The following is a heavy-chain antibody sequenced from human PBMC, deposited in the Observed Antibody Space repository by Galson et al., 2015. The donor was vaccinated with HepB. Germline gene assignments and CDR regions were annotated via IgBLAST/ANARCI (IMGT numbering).Heavy chain of an antibody. CDR2: ISPYNRDT. D-gene: IGHD6-6*01. V-gene: IGHV1-18*01. Sequence: SVKVSCKASGYTFSSYSITWVRQAPGQGLEWMGWISPYNRDTNYTRKFQGRVTMTRDTSTSTVYMELSSLRYEDTAVYYCARDVSSSSYWFDPWGQGTLVTVSS. CDR1: GYTFSSYS. CDR3: ARDVSSSSYWFDP. J-gene: IGHJ5*02.